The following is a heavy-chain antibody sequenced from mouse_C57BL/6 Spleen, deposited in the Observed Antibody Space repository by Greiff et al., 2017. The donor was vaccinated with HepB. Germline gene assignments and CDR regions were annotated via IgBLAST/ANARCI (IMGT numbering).Heavy chain of an antibody. J-gene: IGHJ3*01. CDR1: GYAFSSSW. CDR3: ARENYGNYGFAY. CDR2: IYPGDGDT. Sequence: QVQLQQSGPELVKPGASVKISCKASGYAFSSSWMNWVKQRPGKGLEWIGRIYPGDGDTNYNGKLKGKATLTADKSSSTAYMQLSSLTSEDSAVYFCARENYGNYGFAYWGQGTLVTVSA. D-gene: IGHD2-1*01. V-gene: IGHV1-82*01.